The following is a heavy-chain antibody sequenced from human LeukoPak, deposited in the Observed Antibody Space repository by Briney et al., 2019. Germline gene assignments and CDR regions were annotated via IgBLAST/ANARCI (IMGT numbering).Heavy chain of an antibody. D-gene: IGHD6-13*01. CDR3: AREAQQLVDLYYYYYYMDV. Sequence: GGSLRLSCAASGFTFSSYSMNRVRQAPGKGLEWVSYISSSSSTIYYADSVKGRFTISRDNAKNSLYLQMNSLRDEDTAVYYCAREAQQLVDLYYYYYYMDVWGKGTTVTVSS. CDR2: ISSSSSTI. V-gene: IGHV3-48*02. J-gene: IGHJ6*03. CDR1: GFTFSSYS.